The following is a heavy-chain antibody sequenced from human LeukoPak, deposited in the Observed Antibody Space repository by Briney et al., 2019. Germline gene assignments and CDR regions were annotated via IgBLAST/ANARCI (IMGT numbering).Heavy chain of an antibody. CDR1: GYSISSGYY. J-gene: IGHJ5*02. Sequence: SETLSLTCTVSGYSISSGYYWGWIRQSPDKGLEWMGSLDHSGLTYYNPSLKSRLTISVDTSKNQFSLKLRSVSAADSAVYYCAREIDSSGYSNWFDPWGQGTLVTVSS. D-gene: IGHD3-22*01. CDR3: AREIDSSGYSNWFDP. V-gene: IGHV4-38-2*02. CDR2: LDHSGLT.